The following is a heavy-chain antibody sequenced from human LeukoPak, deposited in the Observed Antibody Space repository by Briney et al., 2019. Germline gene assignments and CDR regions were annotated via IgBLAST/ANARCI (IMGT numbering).Heavy chain of an antibody. Sequence: SETLSLTCAVYGGSFSGYYWSWIRQPPEKGLEWIGEINHSGSTNYNPSLKSRVTISVDTSKNQFSLKLSSVTAADTAVYYCARALMSPISIWGQGTMVTVSS. CDR3: ARALMSPISI. V-gene: IGHV4-34*01. CDR1: GGSFSGYY. CDR2: INHSGST. J-gene: IGHJ3*02. D-gene: IGHD3-16*01.